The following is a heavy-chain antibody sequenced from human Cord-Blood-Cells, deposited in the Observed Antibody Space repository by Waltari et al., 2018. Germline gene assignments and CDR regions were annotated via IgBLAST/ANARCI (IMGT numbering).Heavy chain of an antibody. J-gene: IGHJ4*02. CDR3: AKDKGYGSGSYFDY. D-gene: IGHD3-10*01. CDR1: GFTFSSYA. V-gene: IGHV3-23*01. CDR2: ISGSGGST. Sequence: EVQLLESGGGLVQPGGSLRLSCAAPGFTFSSYAMSWVRQAPGKGLEWVSAISGSGGSTYYADSVRGRFTISRDNSKNTLYLQMNSRRAEDTAVYYCAKDKGYGSGSYFDYWGQGTLVTVSS.